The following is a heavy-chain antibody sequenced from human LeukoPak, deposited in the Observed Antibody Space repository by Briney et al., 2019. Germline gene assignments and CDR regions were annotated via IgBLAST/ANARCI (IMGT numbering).Heavy chain of an antibody. V-gene: IGHV1-18*01. Sequence: GASVKVSCKASGYAFTSYGINWVRQAPGQGLEWMGWISVNNGNTHYALKFQGRVTMTTDTSTSTAYMEVRSLRSDDTAVYYCQRITIFGVIIDFDYWGQGTLVTVSS. CDR3: QRITIFGVIIDFDY. CDR2: ISVNNGNT. D-gene: IGHD3-3*01. J-gene: IGHJ4*02. CDR1: GYAFTSYG.